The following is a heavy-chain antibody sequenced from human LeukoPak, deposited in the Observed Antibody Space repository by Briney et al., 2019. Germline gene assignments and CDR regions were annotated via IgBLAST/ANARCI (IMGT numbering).Heavy chain of an antibody. V-gene: IGHV4-39*07. D-gene: IGHD2-2*03. CDR1: GGSISSSSYY. CDR3: ARLLRVGYCSTTTCNWFDP. CDR2: IYYSGST. J-gene: IGHJ5*02. Sequence: SETLSLTCTVSGGSISSSSYYWGWFRQPPGKGLEWIGSIYYSGSTYYNPSLKSRVTISVDTSKNQFSLKLSSVTAADTAVYYCARLLRVGYCSTTTCNWFDPWGQGTLVTVSS.